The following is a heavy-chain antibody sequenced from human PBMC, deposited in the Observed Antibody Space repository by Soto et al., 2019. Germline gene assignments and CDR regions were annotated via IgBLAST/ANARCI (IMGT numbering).Heavy chain of an antibody. V-gene: IGHV4-4*02. CDR2: ISQTGTT. CDR3: ARVISSRDEYFDY. D-gene: IGHD2-2*01. CDR1: GDSISGSHW. Sequence: QVQLQESGPGLVKPSETLSLTCAVFGDSISGSHWWRWVRLPPGKGLEWIGKISQTGTTNYNPYLKSLVIMSVYKPKNHSALNLTSVTAADTAVYYCARVISSRDEYFDYWGQGTVVTVSP. J-gene: IGHJ4*02.